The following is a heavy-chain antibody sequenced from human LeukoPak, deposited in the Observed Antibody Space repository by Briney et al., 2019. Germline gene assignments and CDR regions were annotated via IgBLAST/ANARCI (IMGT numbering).Heavy chain of an antibody. CDR3: ARAVGPYDY. CDR2: INQDGSEK. V-gene: IGHV3-7*01. Sequence: SGGSLRLSCAASGFTFSSYWMSWVRQAPGKGLEWVANINQDGSEKYYADSVKGRFTISRDNSRDTLYLQMNSLRAEDTAVYYCARAVGPYDYWGQGTLVTVSS. J-gene: IGHJ4*02. CDR1: GFTFSSYW.